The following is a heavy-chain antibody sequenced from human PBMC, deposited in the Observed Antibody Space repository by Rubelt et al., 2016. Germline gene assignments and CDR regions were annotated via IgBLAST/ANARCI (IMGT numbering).Heavy chain of an antibody. D-gene: IGHD4-17*01. CDR2: IRSKANSYAT. J-gene: IGHJ4*02. V-gene: IGHV3-73*01. Sequence: GKGLEWVGRIRSKANSYATAYAASVKGRFTISRDDSKNTAYLRMNSLKTEDTAVYYCTRPGVYGDYVDYWGQGTLVTVSS. CDR3: TRPGVYGDYVDY.